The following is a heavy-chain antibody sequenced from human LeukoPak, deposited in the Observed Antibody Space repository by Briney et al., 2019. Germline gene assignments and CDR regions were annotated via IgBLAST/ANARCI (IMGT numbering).Heavy chain of an antibody. Sequence: PGRSLRLSCAASGFTFSSYTVHWVRQAPGRGLEWVAVISNDGSKKYYGDSVKGRFTISRDNSKNTLYLQMDSLRVEDTAMYYCARGSNLRGNYLVLCSFDYWGQGTLVTVSS. CDR2: ISNDGSKK. V-gene: IGHV3-30-3*01. CDR1: GFTFSSYT. J-gene: IGHJ4*02. D-gene: IGHD3-10*01. CDR3: ARGSNLRGNYLVLCSFDY.